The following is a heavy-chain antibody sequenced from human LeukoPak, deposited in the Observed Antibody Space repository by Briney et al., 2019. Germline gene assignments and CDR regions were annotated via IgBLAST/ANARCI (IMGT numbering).Heavy chain of an antibody. D-gene: IGHD4-17*01. CDR1: GGSISSGSYY. CDR3: ANSIDFDYGDYYFDY. Sequence: PSETLSLTCTVSGGSISSGSYYWSWIRQPAGKGLEWIGRIYTSGSTNYNPSLKSRVTISVDTSKNQFSLKLSSVTAADTAVYYCANSIDFDYGDYYFDYWGQGALVTNSS. J-gene: IGHJ4*02. CDR2: IYTSGST. V-gene: IGHV4-61*02.